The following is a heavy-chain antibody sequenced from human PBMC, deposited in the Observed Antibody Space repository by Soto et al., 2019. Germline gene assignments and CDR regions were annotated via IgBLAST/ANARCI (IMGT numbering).Heavy chain of an antibody. Sequence: QVQLVQSGAEVRKPGASVKVSCEASGYTFTTYDISWVRQAPGQGLEWLGWISAYSGDKKYAQKFQGRVTMTTDTSTITAYMELRSLRSDDTAIYYCKRTPRGAGTFDYWGQGTLVTVSS. D-gene: IGHD2-15*01. CDR1: GYTFTTYD. CDR2: ISAYSGDK. V-gene: IGHV1-18*01. J-gene: IGHJ4*02. CDR3: KRTPRGAGTFDY.